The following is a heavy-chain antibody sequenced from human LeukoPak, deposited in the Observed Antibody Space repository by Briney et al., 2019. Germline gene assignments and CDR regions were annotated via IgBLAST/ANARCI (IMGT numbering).Heavy chain of an antibody. J-gene: IGHJ5*02. CDR2: ISSSSSYI. CDR3: ARVGGDTDLNNWFDP. D-gene: IGHD1-26*01. Sequence: GGSLRLSCAASGFTFSSYRMNWVRQAPGKGLEWVSSISSSSSYIYYADSVKGRFTISRDNAKNSLYLQMNSLRAEDTAVYYCARVGGDTDLNNWFDPWGQGTLVTVSS. CDR1: GFTFSSYR. V-gene: IGHV3-21*01.